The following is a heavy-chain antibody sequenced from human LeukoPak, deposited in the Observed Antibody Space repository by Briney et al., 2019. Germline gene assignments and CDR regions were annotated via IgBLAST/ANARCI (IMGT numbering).Heavy chain of an antibody. Sequence: ASAKVSCKASGYTFTSYGISWVRQAPGQGLEWMGWISAYNGNTNYAQKLQGRVTMTTDTSTSTAYMELRSLRSDDTAVYYCARAAGVDIAVAGDFDYWGQGTLVTVSS. CDR2: ISAYNGNT. D-gene: IGHD6-19*01. CDR1: GYTFTSYG. CDR3: ARAAGVDIAVAGDFDY. J-gene: IGHJ4*02. V-gene: IGHV1-18*01.